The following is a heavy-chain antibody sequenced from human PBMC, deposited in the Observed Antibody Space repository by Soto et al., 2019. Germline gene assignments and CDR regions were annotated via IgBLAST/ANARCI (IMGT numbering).Heavy chain of an antibody. J-gene: IGHJ4*02. CDR1: GSTLTELS. Sequence: GASVEVSCQISGSTLTELSMHWVRQDPVKVLEWMGGFDPEDGETIYAQKFQGRVTMTEDTSTDTAYMELSSLRSEDTAVYYCATAAWGAEAAAAYFDYWGQGTLVTASS. D-gene: IGHD6-13*01. CDR2: FDPEDGET. CDR3: ATAAWGAEAAAAYFDY. V-gene: IGHV1-24*01.